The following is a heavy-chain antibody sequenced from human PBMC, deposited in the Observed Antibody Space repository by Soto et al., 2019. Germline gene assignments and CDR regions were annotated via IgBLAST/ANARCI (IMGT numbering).Heavy chain of an antibody. CDR3: ARVHSSSYHYFDY. Sequence: GGSLRLSCAVSGFTFNSYSMNWVRQAPGKGPEWVSSISSFSNYMYYTDSVKGRFTISRDNARNSLYLQMNSLRAEDTAVYYCARVHSSSYHYFDYWGQGPLVTVSS. CDR1: GFTFNSYS. D-gene: IGHD6-13*01. CDR2: ISSFSNYM. V-gene: IGHV3-21*01. J-gene: IGHJ4*02.